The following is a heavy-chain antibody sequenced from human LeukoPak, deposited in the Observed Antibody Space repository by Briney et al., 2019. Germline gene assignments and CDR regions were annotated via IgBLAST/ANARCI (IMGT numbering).Heavy chain of an antibody. J-gene: IGHJ5*02. D-gene: IGHD3-3*01. CDR1: GGSIISSTFY. Sequence: PSETLSLTCTVSGGSIISSTFYWGWVRQPPGKGLEWIGSIYYSGSTYYSPSLKSRVTISVDTSKNQFSLKLSSVTAADTAVYYCARGRPIFGGGRNWFDPWGQGTLVTVSS. CDR3: ARGRPIFGGGRNWFDP. CDR2: IYYSGST. V-gene: IGHV4-39*01.